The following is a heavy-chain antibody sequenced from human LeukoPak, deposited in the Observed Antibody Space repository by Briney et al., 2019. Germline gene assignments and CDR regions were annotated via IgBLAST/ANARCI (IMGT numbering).Heavy chain of an antibody. CDR2: INPNSGGT. V-gene: IGHV1-2*02. CDR3: ARELTEPPFYDSSASTPGY. J-gene: IGHJ4*02. CDR1: GYTFTGYY. D-gene: IGHD3-22*01. Sequence: GASVKVSCKASGYTFTGYYMHWVRQAPGQGLEWMGWINPNSGGTNYAQKFQGRVTMTRDTSISTAYMELSRLRSDDTAVYYCARELTEPPFYDSSASTPGYWGQGTLVTVSS.